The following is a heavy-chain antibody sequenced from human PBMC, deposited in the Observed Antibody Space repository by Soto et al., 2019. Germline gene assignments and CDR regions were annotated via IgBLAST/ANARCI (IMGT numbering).Heavy chain of an antibody. CDR1: GGSVSSGTYY. J-gene: IGHJ4*02. D-gene: IGHD3-16*02. CDR3: ARGRSRPDY. Sequence: QVQLQESGPGLVKPSETPSLTCTVSGGSVSSGTYYWSWIRQPPGKGLEWIGYVYYSGSTTYNPSLKSRVTISIDTSKNQFSLKLTSVTAADTAVYYCARGRSRPDYWGQGTLVTVSS. V-gene: IGHV4-61*01. CDR2: VYYSGST.